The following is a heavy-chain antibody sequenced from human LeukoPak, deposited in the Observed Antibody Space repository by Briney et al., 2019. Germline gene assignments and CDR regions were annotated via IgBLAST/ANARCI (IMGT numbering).Heavy chain of an antibody. V-gene: IGHV1-18*01. CDR2: ISAYNDNT. D-gene: IGHD1-26*01. CDR1: GYTFTSYG. J-gene: IGHJ4*02. Sequence: ASVKVSCKASGYTFTSYGIIWVRQAPGQGLEWMGWISAYNDNTNYAQKFQGRVTMTTDTATSTAHMELRGLRSDDTAVYYCARVAGATRRFDYWGQGTLVTVSS. CDR3: ARVAGATRRFDY.